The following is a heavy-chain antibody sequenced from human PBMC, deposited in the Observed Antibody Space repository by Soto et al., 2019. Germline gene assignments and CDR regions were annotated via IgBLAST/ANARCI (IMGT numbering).Heavy chain of an antibody. CDR3: AAVRRPKAYGSGINYFDY. V-gene: IGHV1-58*02. J-gene: IGHJ4*02. CDR1: GFTFTSSA. CDR2: IVVGSGNT. Sequence: ASVKVSCKASGFTFTSSAMQWVRQARGQRLEWIGWIVVGSGNTNYAQKFQERVTITRDMSTSTAYMELSSLRSEDTAVYYCAAVRRPKAYGSGINYFDYWGQGTLVTVSS. D-gene: IGHD3-10*01.